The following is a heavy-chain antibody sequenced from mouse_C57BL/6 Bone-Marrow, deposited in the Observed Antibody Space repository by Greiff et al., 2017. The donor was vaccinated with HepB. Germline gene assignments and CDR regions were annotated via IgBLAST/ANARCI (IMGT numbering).Heavy chain of an antibody. J-gene: IGHJ3*01. Sequence: QVQLKQPGAELVKPGASVKLSCKASGYTFTSYWMQWVKQRPGQGLEWIGEIDPSDSYTNYNQKFKGKATLTVDTSSSTAYMQLSSLTSEDSAVYYCARREELLRSFAYWGQGTLVTVSA. V-gene: IGHV1-50*01. CDR3: ARREELLRSFAY. CDR1: GYTFTSYW. CDR2: IDPSDSYT. D-gene: IGHD1-1*01.